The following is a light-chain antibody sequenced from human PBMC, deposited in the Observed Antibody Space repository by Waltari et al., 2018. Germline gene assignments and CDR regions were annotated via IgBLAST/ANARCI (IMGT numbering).Light chain of an antibody. V-gene: IGKV1-5*03. CDR2: EAT. CDR1: QSIGSW. CDR3: KRYNSYPST. J-gene: IGKJ3*01. Sequence: DIQMTQSPSTLSASVGDRVTITCRASQSIGSWLAWYQQKPGKAPKLLIYEATSLESGVPSRFRASGSGTEFAITISSLQPDDFVSYYCKRYNSYPSTFGPGTKVD.